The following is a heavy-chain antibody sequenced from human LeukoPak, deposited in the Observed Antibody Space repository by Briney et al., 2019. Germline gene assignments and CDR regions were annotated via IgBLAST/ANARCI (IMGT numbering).Heavy chain of an antibody. Sequence: GGSLRLSCAASGFTFSTYAMYWVRQAPGKGLEWVLGVSDSGDGTHYADSVKGRFTISRDNSKNTLYLQMNILRAEDTAVYYCAKDLTTVTSQGDFWGQGTLLTVSS. CDR1: GFTFSTYA. J-gene: IGHJ4*02. CDR3: AKDLTTVTSQGDF. V-gene: IGHV3-23*01. CDR2: VSDSGDGT. D-gene: IGHD4-17*01.